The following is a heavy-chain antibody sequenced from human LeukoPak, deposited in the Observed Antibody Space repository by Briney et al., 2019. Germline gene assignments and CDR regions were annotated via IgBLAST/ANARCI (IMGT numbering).Heavy chain of an antibody. J-gene: IGHJ2*01. CDR3: ASTRNYDLWSGSGYFDL. V-gene: IGHV4-61*02. CDR1: GGSISSGSYY. D-gene: IGHD3-3*01. CDR2: IYSSGST. Sequence: SQTLSLTCTVSGGSISSGSYYCSWIRQPAGKRLEWIGRIYSSGSTNYNPSLKSRVTISVDTSKNQFSLKLSSVTAADTAVYYCASTRNYDLWSGSGYFDLWGRGTLVTVSS.